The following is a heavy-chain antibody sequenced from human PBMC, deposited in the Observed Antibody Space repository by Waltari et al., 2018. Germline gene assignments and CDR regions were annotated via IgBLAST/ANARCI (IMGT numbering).Heavy chain of an antibody. J-gene: IGHJ4*02. Sequence: EVQLVESGGGLVQPGRSLRLSCTASGFTFGDYAMSWFRQAPGKGLEWVGFIRSKAYGGTTEYAPSVKGRFTISRDDSKSIAYLQMNSLKTEDTAVYYCTRVRTTSSYSSSPNYWGQGTLVTVSS. CDR2: IRSKAYGGTT. D-gene: IGHD6-6*01. CDR1: GFTFGDYA. CDR3: TRVRTTSSYSSSPNY. V-gene: IGHV3-49*03.